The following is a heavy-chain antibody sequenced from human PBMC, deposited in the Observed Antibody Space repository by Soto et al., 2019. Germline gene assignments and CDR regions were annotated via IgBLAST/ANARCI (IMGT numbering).Heavy chain of an antibody. D-gene: IGHD1-26*01. Sequence: PGGSLRLSCAASGFTVSSNYMSWVRQAPGKGLEWVSVIYSGGSTYYADSVKGRFTISRDNSKNTLYLQMNSLRAEDTAVYYCERVGSSQPVGWHGMDVWGQGTTVTVSS. V-gene: IGHV3-53*01. CDR2: IYSGGST. J-gene: IGHJ6*02. CDR3: ERVGSSQPVGWHGMDV. CDR1: GFTVSSNY.